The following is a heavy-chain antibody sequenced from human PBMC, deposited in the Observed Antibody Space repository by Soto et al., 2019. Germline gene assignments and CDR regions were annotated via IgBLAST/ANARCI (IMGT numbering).Heavy chain of an antibody. CDR2: ITPILGEA. CDR1: GENFGSYS. Sequence: QVQLVQSGAEVKKPGSSVKLSCKASGENFGSYSLSWMRQAPGQGLEWMGRITPILGEANSAQKFQDRVTITADRFTNIAYMEMSSLRSEDTAVYYCAREFIEVAVFESWGQGTMVIVSS. CDR3: AREFIEVAVFES. V-gene: IGHV1-69*08. J-gene: IGHJ4*02. D-gene: IGHD6-19*01.